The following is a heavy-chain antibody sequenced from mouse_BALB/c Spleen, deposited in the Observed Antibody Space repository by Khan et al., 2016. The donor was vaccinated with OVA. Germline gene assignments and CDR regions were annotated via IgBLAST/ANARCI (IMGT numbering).Heavy chain of an antibody. D-gene: IGHD4-1*01. V-gene: IGHV5-6*01. CDR1: GFSFSSYG. J-gene: IGHJ3*01. CDR2: LSSAGDYT. Sequence: EVELVESGGDLVKPGGSLKLSCAASGFSFSSYGMSWVRQTPDKRLEWVATLSSAGDYTYYPDNVKGRFTIYRDNAKNTLYLQMSSLKSEDTAMFYCASHLTGSFAYWGQGTLVTVSA. CDR3: ASHLTGSFAY.